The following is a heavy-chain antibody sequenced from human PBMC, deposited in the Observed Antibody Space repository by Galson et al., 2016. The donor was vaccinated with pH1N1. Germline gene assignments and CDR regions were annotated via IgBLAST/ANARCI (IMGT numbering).Heavy chain of an antibody. D-gene: IGHD2-8*01. V-gene: IGHV1-69*05. CDR3: AMPHYNNGFAFNV. CDR2: INPLFGPA. Sequence: SVKVSCKASGGTFSSYSFHWVRQAPGQGLEWMGGINPLFGPADYAQKFQGRVTITTDESKTTAYLDLSRLRSEDTAVYFCAMPHYNNGFAFNVWGHGTVGTVSS. CDR1: GGTFSSYS. J-gene: IGHJ3*01.